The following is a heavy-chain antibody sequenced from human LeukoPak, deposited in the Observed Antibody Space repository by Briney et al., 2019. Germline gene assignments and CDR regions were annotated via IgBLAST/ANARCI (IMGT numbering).Heavy chain of an antibody. V-gene: IGHV4-59*01. CDR1: GGSISSFY. CDR2: ISYSETT. Sequence: SETLSLTCTVSGGSISSFYWSWIPQPPGKGLEYIGYISYSETTSYNPSLKSRVTISVDTSKNQFSLKLTSVTAADTAVYYCARDKGLPQAFDIWGQGTMVTVSS. CDR3: ARDKGLPQAFDI. J-gene: IGHJ3*02. D-gene: IGHD5/OR15-5a*01.